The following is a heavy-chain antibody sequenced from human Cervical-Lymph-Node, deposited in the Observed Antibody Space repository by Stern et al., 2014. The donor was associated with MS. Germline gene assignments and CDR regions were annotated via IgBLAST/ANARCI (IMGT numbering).Heavy chain of an antibody. D-gene: IGHD2-2*01. Sequence: EVQLVESGGGLVQPGGSLRLSCAASGFTFSSYEMHWVRQATGKGLERVSAIGTAGDTYYPGSVKGRFTISRENAKNSLYLQMNSLRAGDTGVYYCARGGCSSTSCYPDYYYYIMDVWGQGTTVTVSS. CDR2: IGTAGDT. CDR3: ARGGCSSTSCYPDYYYYIMDV. J-gene: IGHJ6*02. CDR1: GFTFSSYE. V-gene: IGHV3-13*01.